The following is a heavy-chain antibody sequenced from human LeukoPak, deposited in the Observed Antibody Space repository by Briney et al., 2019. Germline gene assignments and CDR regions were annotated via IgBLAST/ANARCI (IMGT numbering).Heavy chain of an antibody. V-gene: IGHV4-59*01. CDR1: GGSISSYY. CDR3: ARVITMVRGVIRRGGGWYFDY. Sequence: SETLSLTCTVSGGSISSYYWSWIRQPPGKGLEWIGYIYYSGSTNYNPSLKSRVTISVDTSKNQFSLKLSSVPAADTAVYYCARVITMVRGVIRRGGGWYFDYWGQGTLVTVSS. D-gene: IGHD3-10*01. J-gene: IGHJ4*02. CDR2: IYYSGST.